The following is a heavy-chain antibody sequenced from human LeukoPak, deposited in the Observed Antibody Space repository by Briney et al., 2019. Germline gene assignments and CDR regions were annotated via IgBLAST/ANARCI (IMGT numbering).Heavy chain of an antibody. J-gene: IGHJ4*02. V-gene: IGHV1-3*01. Sequence: ASVNVSCKASGYIFTSYAIHWVRQAPGQRLEWMGWINAGNDNTKYSQKFQGRVTITRDTSASTAYMELSSLRSEDTAVYYCAREGYRLLGRQFDSWGQGTPVTVSS. CDR3: AREGYRLLGRQFDS. CDR1: GYIFTSYA. CDR2: INAGNDNT. D-gene: IGHD2-2*01.